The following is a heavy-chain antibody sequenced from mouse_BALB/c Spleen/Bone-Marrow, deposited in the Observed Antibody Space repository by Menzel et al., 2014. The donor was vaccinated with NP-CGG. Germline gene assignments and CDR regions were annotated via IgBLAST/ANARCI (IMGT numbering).Heavy chain of an antibody. V-gene: IGHV14-3*02. J-gene: IGHJ2*01. CDR1: SFNIKDTY. CDR2: IDPENGNI. Sequence: VTLKESGAALVNPGASVKLSCTASSFNIKDTYIHWVKRRPEQGLEWIGRIDPENGNIKYDPKFQVKATITADTSSNXAYLQLSSLTSEDTAVYYCTRRGFDFWGQGTTLTVSS. CDR3: TRRGFDF.